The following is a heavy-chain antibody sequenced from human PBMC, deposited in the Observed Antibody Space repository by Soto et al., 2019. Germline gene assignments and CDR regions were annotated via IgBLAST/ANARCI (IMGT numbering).Heavy chain of an antibody. CDR3: ARVKIGVVTAIRKYNWFDP. D-gene: IGHD2-21*02. CDR1: GGSFSGYY. V-gene: IGHV4-34*01. CDR2: INHSGST. J-gene: IGHJ5*02. Sequence: SETLSLTCAVYGGSFSGYYWSWIRQPPGKGLEWVGEINHSGSTNYNPSLKSRVTISVDTSKNQFSLKLSSVTAADTAVYYCARVKIGVVTAIRKYNWFDPWGQGTLVTVSS.